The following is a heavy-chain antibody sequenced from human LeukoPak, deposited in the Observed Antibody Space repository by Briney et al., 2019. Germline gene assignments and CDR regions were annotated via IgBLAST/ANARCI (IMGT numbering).Heavy chain of an antibody. CDR3: ARGPTVTGDWYFDL. Sequence: GESLRISCKGSGXTFTSHWSGWVRQMPGQGLEWMGVIFPRDSDTRYSPSFQGQVTISADKSISTAYVQWSSLKASDAAIYYCARGPTVTGDWYFDLWSHGTLVTVSS. CDR1: GXTFTSHW. V-gene: IGHV5-51*01. J-gene: IGHJ2*01. D-gene: IGHD4-11*01. CDR2: IFPRDSDT.